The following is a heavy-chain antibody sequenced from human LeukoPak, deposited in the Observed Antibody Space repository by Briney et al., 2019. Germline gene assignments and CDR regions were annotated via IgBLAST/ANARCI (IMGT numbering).Heavy chain of an antibody. D-gene: IGHD3-22*01. CDR2: IYYTRST. J-gene: IGHJ2*01. Sequence: PSETLSLTCTVSGGSISSSSYYWGWIRQPPGKGLEWIGSIYYTRSTYYNPSLKSRVTISVDTSKNQFSLKLTSVTAADTAVYYCARGVTMIVVVIHDWYFDLWGRGTLDTVSS. CDR1: GGSISSSSYY. V-gene: IGHV4-39*01. CDR3: ARGVTMIVVVIHDWYFDL.